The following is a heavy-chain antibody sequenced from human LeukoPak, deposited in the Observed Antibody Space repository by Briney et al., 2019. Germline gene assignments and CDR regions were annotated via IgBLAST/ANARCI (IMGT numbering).Heavy chain of an antibody. J-gene: IGHJ4*02. Sequence: ASVKVSCKASGYSFTDFYMHWVRQAPGQGLEWMGWINLESGDTKYAQKFQGRVTITRDTSISTAYMELSRLRSEDTAVYYCAGVSGHYHADGYWGQGTLVTVSS. D-gene: IGHD3-3*01. CDR3: AGVSGHYHADGY. V-gene: IGHV1-2*02. CDR1: GYSFTDFY. CDR2: INLESGDT.